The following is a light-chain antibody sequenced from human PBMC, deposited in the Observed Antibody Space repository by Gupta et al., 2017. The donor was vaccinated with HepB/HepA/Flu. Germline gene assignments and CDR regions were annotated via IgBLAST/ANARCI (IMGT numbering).Light chain of an antibody. CDR1: QTVLSN. Sequence: CRASQTVLSNLAWYQHKPGQAPRLLIYRASIRATGIPDRFSGSGSGTEFTLTISSLQSEDFAVYYCQQYNNWPTWTFGQGTKVEIK. CDR2: RAS. J-gene: IGKJ1*01. CDR3: QQYNNWPTWT. V-gene: IGKV3-15*01.